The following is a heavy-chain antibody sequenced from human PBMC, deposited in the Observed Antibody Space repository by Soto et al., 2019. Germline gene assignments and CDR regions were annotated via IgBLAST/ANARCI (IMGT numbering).Heavy chain of an antibody. Sequence: SETLSLTCTFSGGSISSYYWSWIRQPPGKGLEWIGYIYYSGSTNYNPSLKSRVTISVDTSKNQFSLKLSSVTAADTAVYYCARHRRGEAATMRLNWFDPWGQGTLVTVSS. CDR3: ARHRRGEAATMRLNWFDP. CDR2: IYYSGST. V-gene: IGHV4-59*08. D-gene: IGHD3-16*01. CDR1: GGSISSYY. J-gene: IGHJ5*02.